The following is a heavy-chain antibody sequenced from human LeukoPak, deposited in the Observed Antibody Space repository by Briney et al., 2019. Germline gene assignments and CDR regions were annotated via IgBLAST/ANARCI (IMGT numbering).Heavy chain of an antibody. CDR2: IYAGDSDI. CDR3: ARHHTYTDY. Sequence: GESLKISCKGSGYTFTSYWIGWVRQMPGKGLEWVGIIYAGDSDIRYSPSFQGQVTISADKSISTAYLQWSSLKASDTAMYFCARHHTYTDYWGQGTLVTVSS. J-gene: IGHJ4*02. D-gene: IGHD3-16*01. V-gene: IGHV5-51*01. CDR1: GYTFTSYW.